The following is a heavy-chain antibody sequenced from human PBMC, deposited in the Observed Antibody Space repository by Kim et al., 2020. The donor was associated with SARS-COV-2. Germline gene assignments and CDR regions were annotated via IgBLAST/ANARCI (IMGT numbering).Heavy chain of an antibody. V-gene: IGHV4-34*01. CDR3: ARGGIQLWLRGAFDI. J-gene: IGHJ3*02. D-gene: IGHD5-18*01. CDR2: INHSGST. Sequence: SETLSLTCAVYGGSFSGYYWSWIRQPPGKGLEWIGEINHSGSTNYNPSLKSRVTISVATSKNQFSLKLSSVTTADTAVYYCARGGIQLWLRGAFDIWGQGKMVTVSS. CDR1: GGSFSGYY.